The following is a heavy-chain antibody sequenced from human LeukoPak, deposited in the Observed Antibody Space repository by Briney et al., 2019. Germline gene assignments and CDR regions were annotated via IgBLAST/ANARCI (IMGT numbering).Heavy chain of an antibody. J-gene: IGHJ5*02. CDR2: INPGGGST. V-gene: IGHV1-46*01. Sequence: ASVKVSCKASGYTFTSYYMHWVRQAPGQGLEWMGIINPGGGSTSYAQKFQGRVTMTRDTSTSTVYMELSSLRSEDTAVYYCARDLLYYYDSSGYPSSWFDPWGQGTLVTVSS. CDR3: ARDLLYYYDSSGYPSSWFDP. D-gene: IGHD3-22*01. CDR1: GYTFTSYY.